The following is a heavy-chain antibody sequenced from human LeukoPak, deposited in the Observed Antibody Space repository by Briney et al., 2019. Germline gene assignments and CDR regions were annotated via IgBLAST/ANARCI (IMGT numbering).Heavy chain of an antibody. CDR1: GFTFSSYS. CDR3: ARSNNYDSSGYDDY. D-gene: IGHD3-22*01. J-gene: IGHJ4*02. Sequence: GGSLRLSCAASGFTFSSYSMNWVRQVPGKGLEWVSSISSSSSYIYYADSVKGRFTISRDNAKNSLYLQMNSLRAEDTAVYYCARSNNYDSSGYDDYWGQGTLVTVSS. CDR2: ISSSSSYI. V-gene: IGHV3-21*01.